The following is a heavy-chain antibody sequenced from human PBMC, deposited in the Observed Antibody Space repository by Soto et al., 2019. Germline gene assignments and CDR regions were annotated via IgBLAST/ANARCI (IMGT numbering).Heavy chain of an antibody. CDR3: AGDWYYDSSGILSGQNWFVP. D-gene: IGHD3-22*01. V-gene: IGHV4-59*01. J-gene: IGHJ5*02. Sequence: SETLSLTCTVSGGSISSYYWSWIRQPPGKGLEWIGYMYYSGRTNYNPSLKSRVTISVDTSKNQFSLKLSSVTAADTAIYYCAGDWYYDSSGILSGQNWFVPWGQGTLVTVSS. CDR1: GGSISSYY. CDR2: MYYSGRT.